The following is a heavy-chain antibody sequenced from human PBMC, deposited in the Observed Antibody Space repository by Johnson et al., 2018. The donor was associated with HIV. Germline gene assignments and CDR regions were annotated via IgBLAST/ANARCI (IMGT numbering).Heavy chain of an antibody. D-gene: IGHD1-26*01. V-gene: IGHV3-7*03. Sequence: VQLVESGAGLVQPGGSLRLSCAASGFTVSSNYMNWVRQAPGKGLEWVANIKQDGSEKYYVDSLKGRFTISRDNAKNSLYLQMNSLRAEDTAVYYCATFGGGSFHAFDIWGQGTMVTVSS. CDR3: ATFGGGSFHAFDI. CDR1: GFTVSSNY. CDR2: IKQDGSEK. J-gene: IGHJ3*02.